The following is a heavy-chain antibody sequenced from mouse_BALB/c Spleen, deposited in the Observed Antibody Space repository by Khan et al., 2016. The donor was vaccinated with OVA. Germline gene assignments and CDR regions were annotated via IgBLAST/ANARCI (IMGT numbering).Heavy chain of an antibody. V-gene: IGHV5-6*01. CDR1: GFTFSTYG. J-gene: IGHJ3*01. CDR3: ARLAYFYDSEGFAY. D-gene: IGHD1-1*01. Sequence: EVQGVESGGDVVKPGGSLKLSCAASGFTFSTYGMSWVRQTPDKRLEWVATVSTGGHYTYYPDTVKGRFPISRDNAKDTLYLHMSSLKSEDTAMLYCARLAYFYDSEGFAYWGQGTLVTVSA. CDR2: VSTGGHYT.